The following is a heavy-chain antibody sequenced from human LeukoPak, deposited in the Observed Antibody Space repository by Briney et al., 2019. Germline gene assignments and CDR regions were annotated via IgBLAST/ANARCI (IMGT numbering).Heavy chain of an antibody. J-gene: IGHJ4*02. CDR3: ARDPPLGSCSTTSCPPLDY. D-gene: IGHD2-2*01. Sequence: GGSLRLSCAASGFTFSRYSMNWVRQAPGKGLEWVSSISSSSSFIYYADSVKGRFTISRDNAKNSLYLQMNSLRAEDTAVYYCARDPPLGSCSTTSCPPLDYWGQGTLVTVSS. CDR2: ISSSSSFI. CDR1: GFTFSRYS. V-gene: IGHV3-21*01.